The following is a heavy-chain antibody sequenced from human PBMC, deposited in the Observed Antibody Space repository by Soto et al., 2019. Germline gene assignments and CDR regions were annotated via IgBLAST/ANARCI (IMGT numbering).Heavy chain of an antibody. CDR3: ARLGSGGYFGLLDY. CDR1: GGSINSSSYY. J-gene: IGHJ4*02. D-gene: IGHD3-10*01. V-gene: IGHV4-39*01. CDR2: IYYSGST. Sequence: ASETLSLTCTVSGGSINSSSYYWGWIRQPPGKGLEWIGSIYYSGSTYYNPSLKSRVTISVDTSKNQFSLKLSSVTAADTAVYYCARLGSGGYFGLLDYWGQGTLVTVS.